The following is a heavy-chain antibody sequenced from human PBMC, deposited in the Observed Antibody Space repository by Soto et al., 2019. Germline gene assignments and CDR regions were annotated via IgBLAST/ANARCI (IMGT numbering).Heavy chain of an antibody. D-gene: IGHD5-18*01. Sequence: QVQLVQSGAEVKKPESSVKVSCKAPGGTFSTYAISWVRQAPGQGFEWMGGIIPMFGTANYAQRFQDRVTITADESTNTVYMELSSLRSEDTAMYFCASGIQLWLRRINNGYSGWGQGTLVTVSS. V-gene: IGHV1-69*12. CDR1: GGTFSTYA. J-gene: IGHJ4*02. CDR3: ASGIQLWLRRINNGYSG. CDR2: IIPMFGTA.